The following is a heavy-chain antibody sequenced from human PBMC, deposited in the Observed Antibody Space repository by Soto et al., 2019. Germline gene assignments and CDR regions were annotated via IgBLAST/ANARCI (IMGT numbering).Heavy chain of an antibody. D-gene: IGHD3-22*01. V-gene: IGHV4-59*12. CDR3: ARRSKTYYYDSSGYYGYSWFDP. CDR1: GGSISSYY. Sequence: SETLSLTCTVSGGSISSYYWSWIRQPPGKGLEWIGYIYYSGSTNYNPSLKSRVTISVDTSKNQFSLKLSSVTAADTAVYYCARRSKTYYYDSSGYYGYSWFDPWGQGTLVTVSS. CDR2: IYYSGST. J-gene: IGHJ5*02.